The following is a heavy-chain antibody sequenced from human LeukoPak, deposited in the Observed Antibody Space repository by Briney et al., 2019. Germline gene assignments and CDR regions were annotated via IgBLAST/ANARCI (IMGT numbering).Heavy chain of an antibody. Sequence: PGGSLRLSCAASGFTVSSNYMSWVRQAPGKGLEWVSVIYSGGSTYYADSVKGRFTISRDNSKNTLYLQMHSLRAEDTAVYYCARWFGELHTDYWGQGTLVTVSS. CDR2: IYSGGST. CDR3: ARWFGELHTDY. J-gene: IGHJ4*02. CDR1: GFTVSSNY. V-gene: IGHV3-66*01. D-gene: IGHD3-10*01.